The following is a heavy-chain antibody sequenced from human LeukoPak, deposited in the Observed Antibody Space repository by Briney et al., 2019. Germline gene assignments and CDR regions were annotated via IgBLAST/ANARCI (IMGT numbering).Heavy chain of an antibody. CDR3: AKDGVICSSTSCDYYYYMDV. V-gene: IGHV3-74*01. D-gene: IGHD2-2*01. CDR1: GFTFSSYA. Sequence: GGSLRLSCAASGFTFSSYAMSWVRQAPGKGLEWVSRINSDGSSTSYEDSVKGRFTISRDNAKNTLYLQMNSLRPEDTAVYFCAKDGVICSSTSCDYYYYMDVWGKGTTVTVSS. CDR2: INSDGSST. J-gene: IGHJ6*03.